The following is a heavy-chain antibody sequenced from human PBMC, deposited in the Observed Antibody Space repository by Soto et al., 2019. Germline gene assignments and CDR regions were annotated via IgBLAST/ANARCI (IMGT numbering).Heavy chain of an antibody. D-gene: IGHD4-17*01. CDR1: GYSFSNYW. CDR2: IYPGNFDI. V-gene: IGHV5-51*01. CDR3: GRHPYGGYDIMDV. J-gene: IGHJ6*02. Sequence: PGESLKISCKGSGYSFSNYWIGWVRQMPGKGLEWMGIIYPGNFDIRYSPSFQGQVTISADKSISTAYLQWSSLKASDTAMYYCGRHPYGGYDIMDVWGQGTMVTVSS.